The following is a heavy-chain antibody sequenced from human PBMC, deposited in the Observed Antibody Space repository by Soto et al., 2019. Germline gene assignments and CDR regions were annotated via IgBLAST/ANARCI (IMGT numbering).Heavy chain of an antibody. V-gene: IGHV3-33*01. CDR1: GGTFSSYA. CDR3: ARGRVPSCSGGSCYYYYGMDV. CDR2: IWYDGSNK. D-gene: IGHD2-15*01. Sequence: QVQPVQSGAEVKKPGSSVKVSCKASGGTFSSYAISWVRQAPGQGLEWVAVIWYDGSNKYYADSVKGRFTISRDNSKNTLYLQMNSLRAEDTAVYYCARGRVPSCSGGSCYYYYGMDVWGQGTTVTVSS. J-gene: IGHJ6*02.